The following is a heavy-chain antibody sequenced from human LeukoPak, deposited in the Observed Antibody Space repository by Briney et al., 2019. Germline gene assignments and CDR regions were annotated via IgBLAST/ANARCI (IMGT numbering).Heavy chain of an antibody. CDR2: INHSGST. V-gene: IGHV4-34*01. J-gene: IGHJ4*02. Sequence: PSETLSLTCAVYGGSFSGYYWSWIRQPPGKGLEWIGEINHSGSTNYNPSLKSRVTIPVDTSKNQFSLKLSSVTAADTAVYYCARGRGSSSMGDFPSKDHDFAYWGQGTLVTVSS. CDR3: ARGRGSSSMGDFPSKDHDFAY. D-gene: IGHD6-6*01. CDR1: GGSFSGYY.